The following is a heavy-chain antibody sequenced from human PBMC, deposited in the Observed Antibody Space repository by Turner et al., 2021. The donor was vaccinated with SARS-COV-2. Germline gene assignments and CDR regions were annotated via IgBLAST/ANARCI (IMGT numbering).Heavy chain of an antibody. CDR3: ARQAAGQGLDY. D-gene: IGHD3-10*01. V-gene: IGHV4-39*01. J-gene: IGHJ4*02. CDR2: IYYSGTT. Sequence: QVQLQESGPGLVKPSETLSLTCTVSSGSISSSSYFWGWIRQPPTKELEWIGSIYYSGTTYSNPSLKSRVSLSIDPSKNQFERNLTSGTAADTGLFYCARQAAGQGLDYWGRGILVTVSS. CDR1: SGSISSSSYF.